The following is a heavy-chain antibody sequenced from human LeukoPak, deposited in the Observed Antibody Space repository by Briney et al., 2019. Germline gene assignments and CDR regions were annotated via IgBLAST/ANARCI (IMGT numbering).Heavy chain of an antibody. J-gene: IGHJ6*03. Sequence: GGSLRLSCAASGFTFSSYAMSWVRQAPGKGLEWVAAIRGSGGSTYYADSVKGRFTISRDNSKNTLYLQMNSLRAEDTAVYYCAKVKEDCSGGSCYSVYYYYMDVWGKGTTVTVSS. V-gene: IGHV3-23*01. D-gene: IGHD2-15*01. CDR2: IRGSGGST. CDR3: AKVKEDCSGGSCYSVYYYYMDV. CDR1: GFTFSSYA.